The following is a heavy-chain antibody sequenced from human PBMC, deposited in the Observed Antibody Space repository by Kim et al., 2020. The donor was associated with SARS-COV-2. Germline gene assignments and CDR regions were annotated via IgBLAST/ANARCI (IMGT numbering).Heavy chain of an antibody. CDR3: AKDRDGYNSYDY. J-gene: IGHJ4*02. Sequence: SETLSLTCTVSGGSISGSGYYWGWIRQPPGKGLEWIGTISYSGSNYYYNPSLKSRVTISVDTSKNQFSLKLTSVTAADTAVYYCAKDRDGYNSYDYWGQGTLVTVSS. D-gene: IGHD5-12*01. V-gene: IGHV4-39*07. CDR1: GGSISGSGYY. CDR2: ISYSGSN.